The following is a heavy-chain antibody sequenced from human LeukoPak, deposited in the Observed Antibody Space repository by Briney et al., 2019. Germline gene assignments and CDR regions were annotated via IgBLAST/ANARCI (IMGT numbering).Heavy chain of an antibody. CDR2: MNPNSGNT. CDR3: ASLAGVTYGFDY. CDR1: GYTFTSYD. D-gene: IGHD2-21*02. J-gene: IGHJ4*02. Sequence: ASVKVSCKASGYTFTSYDINWVRQAAGQGLEWMGWMNPNSGNTGYAQKFQGRVTMTRNTSISTAYVELSSLRSEDTAVYYCASLAGVTYGFDYWGQGTLVTVSS. V-gene: IGHV1-8*01.